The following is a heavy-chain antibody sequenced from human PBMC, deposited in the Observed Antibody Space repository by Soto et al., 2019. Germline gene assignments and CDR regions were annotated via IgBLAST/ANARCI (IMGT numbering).Heavy chain of an antibody. V-gene: IGHV4-59*08. CDR1: GGSITSHY. Sequence: SETLSLTCSVSGGSITSHYCSWFRQPPGKGLEWIGYIHHSGSTSYNPSLKSRVTMSVDTSKNQFSLKVNSVTAADTARYYCARQGFGQLHGIVDVWGPGTTVT. CDR2: IHHSGST. CDR3: ARQGFGQLHGIVDV. D-gene: IGHD3-10*01. J-gene: IGHJ6*02.